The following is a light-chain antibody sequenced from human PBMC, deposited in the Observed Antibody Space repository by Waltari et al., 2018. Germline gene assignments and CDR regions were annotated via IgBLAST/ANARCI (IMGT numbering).Light chain of an antibody. CDR3: YSVDSTGYLA. CDR1: ALTEKY. V-gene: IGLV3-10*01. J-gene: IGLJ3*02. Sequence: SYELTQPPSVSVSPGQTARITCSGDALTEKYAYWYQQKSGQAPVLVIYEDIKRPSGFLQSFSGSKSGSVATLTLSWAQMEDEGDFYCYSVDSTGYLAFGGGTHVTVL. CDR2: EDI.